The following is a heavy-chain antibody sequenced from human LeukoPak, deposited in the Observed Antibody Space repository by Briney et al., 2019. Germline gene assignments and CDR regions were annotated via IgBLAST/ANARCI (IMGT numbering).Heavy chain of an antibody. V-gene: IGHV4-39*07. D-gene: IGHD4-23*01. CDR1: GGSICSSSYY. CDR2: LGNSGST. Sequence: TSETLSVTCSVAGGSICSSSYYWGCPRQPPGRGRGLIGSLGNSGSTYYNPSLKSRVTISVDTSKNQSSLKLSSVTAADTAVYYCARDCPPLPYGGEYGMDVWGQGTTVTVSS. CDR3: ARDCPPLPYGGEYGMDV. J-gene: IGHJ6*02.